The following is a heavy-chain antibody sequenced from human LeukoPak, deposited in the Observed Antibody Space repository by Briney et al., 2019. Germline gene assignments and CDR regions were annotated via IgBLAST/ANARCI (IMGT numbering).Heavy chain of an antibody. V-gene: IGHV4-31*03. CDR3: ARGVRWIQLWPNFDY. D-gene: IGHD5-18*01. J-gene: IGHJ4*02. CDR1: GGSISSGGYY. Sequence: TSETLSLTCTVSGGSISSGGYYWSWIRQHPGKGLEWIGYVYYSGSTYYNPSLKSRVTISVDTSKNQFSLKLSSVTAADTAVYYCARGVRWIQLWPNFDYWGQGTLVTVSS. CDR2: VYYSGST.